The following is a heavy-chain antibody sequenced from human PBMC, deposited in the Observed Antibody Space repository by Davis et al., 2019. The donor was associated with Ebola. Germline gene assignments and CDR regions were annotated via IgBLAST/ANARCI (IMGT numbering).Heavy chain of an antibody. D-gene: IGHD3-10*01. CDR1: GFIFRSYV. Sequence: GESLKISCAASGFIFRSYVMSWVRQAPGKGLEWVAGITGSGGSTYSADSVKGRFTISRDNSKNTLYLQMNSLRADDTAVYHCAKDSGWFALYAMDVWGKGTPVTVSS. CDR3: AKDSGWFALYAMDV. V-gene: IGHV3-23*01. J-gene: IGHJ6*04. CDR2: ITGSGGST.